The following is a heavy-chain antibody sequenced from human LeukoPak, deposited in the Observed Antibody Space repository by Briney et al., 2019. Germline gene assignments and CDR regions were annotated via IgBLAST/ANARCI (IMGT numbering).Heavy chain of an antibody. CDR1: GFTFSSYT. J-gene: IGHJ3*02. Sequence: KPGGSLRLSCAASGFTFSSYTMNWVRQAPGKGLEWVSSISSSSSYIYYADSVKGRFTISRDNAKNSLYLQMNSRRAEDTAVYYCARDTYDILTGYYKWAFDIWGQGTMVTVSS. V-gene: IGHV3-21*06. CDR3: ARDTYDILTGYYKWAFDI. CDR2: ISSSSSYI. D-gene: IGHD3-9*01.